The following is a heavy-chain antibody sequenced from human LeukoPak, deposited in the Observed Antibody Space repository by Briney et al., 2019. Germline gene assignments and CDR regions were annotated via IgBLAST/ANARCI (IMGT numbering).Heavy chain of an antibody. D-gene: IGHD6-6*01. CDR1: GFSFSNYA. CDR3: VQRPGSSSSGPFES. CDR2: MGGSGADA. Sequence: PGGSLRLSCAPSGFSFSNYAMSWVRQAAGKGLEWGSGMGGSGADADYPDSVKGRVTISRENSKNTLFPQMNSLKAAHTAVYYCVQRPGSSSSGPFESWGQGTLVTVSS. J-gene: IGHJ4*02. V-gene: IGHV3-23*01.